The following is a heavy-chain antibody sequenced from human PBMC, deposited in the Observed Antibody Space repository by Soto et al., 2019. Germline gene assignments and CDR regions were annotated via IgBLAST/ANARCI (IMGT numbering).Heavy chain of an antibody. V-gene: IGHV3-30*01. Sequence: SVKGRFTISRDNSKNTLYLQMNSLRAEDTAVYYCARTSYYDSSGSTYYFGYWGQALLLTVSS. CDR3: ARTSYYDSSGSTYYFGY. D-gene: IGHD3-22*01. J-gene: IGHJ4*02.